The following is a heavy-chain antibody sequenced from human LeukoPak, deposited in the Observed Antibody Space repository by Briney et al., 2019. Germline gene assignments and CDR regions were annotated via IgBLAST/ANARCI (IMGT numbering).Heavy chain of an antibody. Sequence: GGSLRLSCSASGFTFSSYEMNWVRQAPGKGLEWVSYISSSGSTIYYADSVKGRFTISRDNPKNSLYLQMNSLRAEDTAVYYCARGAFVYDSSGYWYDYWGQGTLVTVSS. V-gene: IGHV3-48*03. D-gene: IGHD3-22*01. CDR3: ARGAFVYDSSGYWYDY. J-gene: IGHJ4*02. CDR1: GFTFSSYE. CDR2: ISSSGSTI.